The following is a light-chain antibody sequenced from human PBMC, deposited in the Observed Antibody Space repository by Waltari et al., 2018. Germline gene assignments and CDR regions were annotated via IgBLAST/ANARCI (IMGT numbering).Light chain of an antibody. CDR2: GAS. J-gene: IGKJ2*01. Sequence: EIVVTQSPDTLSLSPGERATLPSRASQSISGTYLAWYQQKPGQAPRPLIYGASSRATGIPDRFRGSGSATDFTLTISRLEPEDFAFYYCQQYGGSPPYTFGQGTKLEIK. CDR1: QSISGTY. CDR3: QQYGGSPPYT. V-gene: IGKV3-20*01.